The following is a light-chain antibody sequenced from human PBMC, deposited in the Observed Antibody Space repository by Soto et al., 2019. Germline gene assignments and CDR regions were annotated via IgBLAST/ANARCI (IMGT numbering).Light chain of an antibody. V-gene: IGLV1-40*01. J-gene: IGLJ1*01. Sequence: QSVVTQPPSVSGAAGQRVTISCTGNSSNIGAGYDVHWYQQLPGTAPKLLIYGNSKRPSGVPDRFSGSKSGTSASLAITGLKAEDEADYYCQSYDSSLSGYVFGTGTKLTVL. CDR1: SSNIGAGYD. CDR3: QSYDSSLSGYV. CDR2: GNS.